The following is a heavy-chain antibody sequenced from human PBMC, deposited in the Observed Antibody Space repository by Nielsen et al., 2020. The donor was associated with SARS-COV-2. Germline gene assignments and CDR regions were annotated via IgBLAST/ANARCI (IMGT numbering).Heavy chain of an antibody. D-gene: IGHD4-11*01. J-gene: IGHJ6*03. Sequence: WVRQAPGQGLERMGGIIPIFGTANYAQKFQGRVTITADESTSTAYMELSSLRSEDTAVYYCARSFTVTTFHYYYYYMDVWGKGTTVTVSS. V-gene: IGHV1-69*01. CDR2: IIPIFGTA. CDR3: ARSFTVTTFHYYYYYMDV.